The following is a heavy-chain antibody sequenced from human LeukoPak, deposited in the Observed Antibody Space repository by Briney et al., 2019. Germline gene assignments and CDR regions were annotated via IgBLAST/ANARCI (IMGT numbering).Heavy chain of an antibody. CDR3: AKEEYYDDSTGYYH. Sequence: SETLSLTCAVSGASISNNNWWGWVRQPPGKGLEWIGEIYHSGITSYNPSLKSRVTISVDKSKNHFSLKLTSVTAADTAVYYCAKEEYYDDSTGYYHWGQGTLVTVSS. CDR2: IYHSGIT. J-gene: IGHJ5*02. V-gene: IGHV4-4*02. D-gene: IGHD3-22*01. CDR1: GASISNNNW.